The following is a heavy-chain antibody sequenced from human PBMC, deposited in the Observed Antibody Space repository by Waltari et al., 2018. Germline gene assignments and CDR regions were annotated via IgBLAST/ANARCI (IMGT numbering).Heavy chain of an antibody. V-gene: IGHV3-7*01. Sequence: EVQLVESGGGLVQPGGSLRLSCAASGFTVSSYWMSWVRQAPGKGLEWVANIKPYESERYYVYSVKCRFTISRDNAKNSLFLQMNSLRAEDTAVYYCVRYGYGDIWGRGTMVTVSS. D-gene: IGHD5-18*01. CDR3: VRYGYGDI. J-gene: IGHJ3*02. CDR2: IKPYESER. CDR1: GFTVSSYW.